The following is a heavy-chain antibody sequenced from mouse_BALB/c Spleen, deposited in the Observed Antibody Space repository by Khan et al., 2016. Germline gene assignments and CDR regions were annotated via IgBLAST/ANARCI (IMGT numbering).Heavy chain of an antibody. D-gene: IGHD2-4*01. CDR2: IDPANGNT. CDR1: GFNIKDTY. J-gene: IGHJ3*01. V-gene: IGHV14-3*02. CDR3: ARSPYDYDVGFAY. Sequence: VQLKQSGAELVKPGASVKLSCTASGFNIKDTYMHWVKQRPEQGLEWIGRIDPANGNTKYDPKFQGKATITADTSSNTADLQLSSLTAEDTAVDYCARSPYDYDVGFAYWGQGTLVTVSA.